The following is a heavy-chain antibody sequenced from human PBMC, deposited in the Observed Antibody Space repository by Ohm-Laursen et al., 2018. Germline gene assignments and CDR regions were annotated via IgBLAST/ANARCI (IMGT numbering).Heavy chain of an antibody. D-gene: IGHD4-17*01. CDR1: GYTFTGYY. V-gene: IGHV1-2*02. CDR3: ASDYGDDNTYWFDP. CDR2: INPNSGGT. Sequence: AASVKVSCKASGYTFTGYYMHWVRQAPGQGLEWMGWINPNSGGTNYAQKFQGRVTMTRDTSISTAYMELSRLRSDDTAVYYCASDYGDDNTYWFDPWGQGTLVTVSS. J-gene: IGHJ5*02.